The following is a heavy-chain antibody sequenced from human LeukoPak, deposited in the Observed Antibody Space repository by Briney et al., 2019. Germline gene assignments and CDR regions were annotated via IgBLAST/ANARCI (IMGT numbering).Heavy chain of an antibody. V-gene: IGHV4-59*01. CDR3: ARGRERRYYYYGMDV. Sequence: SETLSLTCTVSGGSISSYYWSWIRQPPGKGLEWIGYIYYSGSTNYNPSLKSRVTISVDTSKNQFSLKLSSVTAADTAVYYCARGRERRYYYYGMDVWGQGTTVTVSS. D-gene: IGHD1-1*01. J-gene: IGHJ6*02. CDR1: GGSISSYY. CDR2: IYYSGST.